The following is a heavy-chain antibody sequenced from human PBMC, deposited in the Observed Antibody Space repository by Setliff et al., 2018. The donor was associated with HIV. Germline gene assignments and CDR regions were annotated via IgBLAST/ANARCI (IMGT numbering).Heavy chain of an antibody. CDR3: TTEDWDYSANSHRYYFDL. CDR2: LNPRSGAT. J-gene: IGHJ4*02. D-gene: IGHD1-7*01. Sequence: ASVKVSCKASGYIFTNYDINWVRQATGQGLEWMGWLNPRSGATGYTQEFQGRVTMTRDTSISTAYMELSSLKTEDTGMYYCTTEDWDYSANSHRYYFDLWGQGARVTVSS. V-gene: IGHV1-8*02. CDR1: GYIFTNYD.